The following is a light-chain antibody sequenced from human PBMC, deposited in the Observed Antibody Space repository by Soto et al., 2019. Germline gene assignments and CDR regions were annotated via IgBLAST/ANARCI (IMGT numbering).Light chain of an antibody. CDR2: EVN. CDR3: SSYAGTSYV. J-gene: IGLJ1*01. Sequence: QSALPQPPSASGSPGQSVTISCTGTSSDVGGYNFVSWYQQHAGKVPRLMIYEVNKRPSGVPDRFSGSKSGNTASLTVSGLQPEDEADYYCSSYAGTSYVFGTGTKVTVL. V-gene: IGLV2-8*01. CDR1: SSDVGGYNF.